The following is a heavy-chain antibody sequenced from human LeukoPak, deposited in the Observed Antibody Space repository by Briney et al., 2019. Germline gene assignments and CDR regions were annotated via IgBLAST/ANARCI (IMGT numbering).Heavy chain of an antibody. CDR1: GGTFNSYA. V-gene: IGHV1-69*10. D-gene: IGHD2-15*01. CDR2: IIPILGIA. CDR3: ARSSLICSGGSCYSIYFDY. Sequence: SVKVSCKASGGTFNSYAISWVRQAPGQGLEWMGGIIPILGIANYAQKFQGRVTITADKSTSTAYMELSSLRSEDTAVYYCARSSLICSGGSCYSIYFDYWGQGTLVTVSS. J-gene: IGHJ4*02.